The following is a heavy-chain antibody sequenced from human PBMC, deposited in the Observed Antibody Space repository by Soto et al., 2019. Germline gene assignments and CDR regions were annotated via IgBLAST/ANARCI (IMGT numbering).Heavy chain of an antibody. CDR2: ISYDGSNK. D-gene: IGHD3-3*01. J-gene: IGHJ6*01. Sequence: QVQLVESGGGVVQPGRSLRLSCAASGFTFSSYAMHWVRQAPGKGLEWVAVISYDGSNKYYADSVKGRFTISRDNSKNTLYLQMNSLRAEDTAVYYCASDTYYDFWSGYYKVYYYYGMDVW. CDR1: GFTFSSYA. V-gene: IGHV3-30-3*01. CDR3: ASDTYYDFWSGYYKVYYYYGMDV.